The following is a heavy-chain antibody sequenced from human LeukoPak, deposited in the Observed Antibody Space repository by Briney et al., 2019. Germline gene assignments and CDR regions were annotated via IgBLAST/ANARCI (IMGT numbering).Heavy chain of an antibody. CDR1: GFTFSSYA. V-gene: IGHV3-23*01. Sequence: GGSLRLSCAASGFTFSSYAMSWVRQAPGKGLEWVSAISGSGGSTYYADSVKGRFTISRGNAKNSLYLQMNSLRAEDTAVYYCAGMVAGGTTDYWGQGTLVTVSS. D-gene: IGHD6-19*01. J-gene: IGHJ4*02. CDR2: ISGSGGST. CDR3: AGMVAGGTTDY.